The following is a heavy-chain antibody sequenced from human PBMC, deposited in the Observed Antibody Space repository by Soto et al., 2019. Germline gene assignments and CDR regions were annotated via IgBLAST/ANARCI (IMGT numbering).Heavy chain of an antibody. CDR1: GFSFDDYA. CDR3: AKGWGYDSSGYYFYFDY. D-gene: IGHD3-22*01. CDR2: ISWNSGSI. Sequence: EVQLVESGGGLVQPGRSLRLSCAVSGFSFDDYAMHWVRQAPGKGLEWVSGISWNSGSIGYAESVKGRFTISRDNAKNSLYLQMNDLRAEDTALYHCAKGWGYDSSGYYFYFDYWGQGTLVTVSS. V-gene: IGHV3-9*01. J-gene: IGHJ4*02.